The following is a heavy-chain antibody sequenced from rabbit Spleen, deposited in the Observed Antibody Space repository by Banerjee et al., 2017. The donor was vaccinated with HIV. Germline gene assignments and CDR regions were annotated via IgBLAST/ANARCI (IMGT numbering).Heavy chain of an antibody. J-gene: IGHJ4*01. Sequence: QEQLVESGGGLVQPGGSLKLSCTASGFDFSNYGVTWVRQAPGKGLEWIGYIDSVFGITYDANWLNGRFTFTSHNAQDTLFLQLNSLTAADTAAYFCVREVAAKFSLWGQGTLVTV. V-gene: IGHV1S47*01. CDR1: GFDFSNYG. CDR2: IDSVFGIT. D-gene: IGHD4-1*01. CDR3: VREVAAKFSL.